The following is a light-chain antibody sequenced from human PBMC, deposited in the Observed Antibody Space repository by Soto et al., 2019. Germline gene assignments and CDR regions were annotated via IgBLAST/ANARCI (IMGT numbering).Light chain of an antibody. CDR2: DVS. V-gene: IGLV2-14*01. CDR1: SSDDGGYNY. Sequence: QSVLTQPASVSGSPGQSITISCTGTSSDDGGYNYVSWYQQHPGKAPKLMIYDVSNRPSGVSNRFSCSKSGNTASLTISGLQAEDEADDYGSSYTSSSTLVVFGAGTKVT. J-gene: IGLJ1*01. CDR3: SSYTSSSTLVV.